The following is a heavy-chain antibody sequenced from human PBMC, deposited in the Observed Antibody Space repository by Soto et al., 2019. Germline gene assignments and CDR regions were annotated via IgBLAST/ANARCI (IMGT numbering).Heavy chain of an antibody. Sequence: SVKVSCKASGYTFTSYGISWVRQAPGQGLEWMGWISAYNGNTNYAQKLQGRVTMTTDTSTSTAYMELRSLRSDDTAMYYCARDYYDFWSGYLTPNWFDPWGQGTLVTVSS. D-gene: IGHD3-3*01. CDR2: ISAYNGNT. CDR3: ARDYYDFWSGYLTPNWFDP. CDR1: GYTFTSYG. J-gene: IGHJ5*02. V-gene: IGHV1-18*04.